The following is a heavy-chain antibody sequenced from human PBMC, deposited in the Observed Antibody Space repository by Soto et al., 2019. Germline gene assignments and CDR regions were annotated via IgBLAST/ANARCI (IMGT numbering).Heavy chain of an antibody. Sequence: GASVKVSCKVSGFKFTSYGINCVRQAPGQGLEWVGWVTAYNDNVKYAEKFQGRVTMTADTAATTAYMDLTSLRADDTAVYYCARYDFWSGYSQDLWGQGTLVTVSS. CDR1: GFKFTSYG. J-gene: IGHJ5*02. CDR3: ARYDFWSGYSQDL. D-gene: IGHD3-3*01. CDR2: VTAYNDNV. V-gene: IGHV1-18*01.